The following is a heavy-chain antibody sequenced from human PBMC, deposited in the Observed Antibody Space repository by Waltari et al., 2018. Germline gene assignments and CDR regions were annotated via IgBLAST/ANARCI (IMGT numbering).Heavy chain of an antibody. V-gene: IGHV4-61*02. CDR3: ARGSLVAAGTSLNDY. J-gene: IGHJ4*02. CDR2: IYVTGTA. D-gene: IGHD6-13*01. Sequence: QVQLQASGPGLVKPSQTLSLTYTVSGGSIGSGSYFWSWIRQPAGQGLEWIGRIYVTGTANYNPSFSSRVSMSIDTSKNQFSLNLRSVTAADTAVYNCARGSLVAAGTSLNDYWGQGTLVTVSS. CDR1: GGSIGSGSYF.